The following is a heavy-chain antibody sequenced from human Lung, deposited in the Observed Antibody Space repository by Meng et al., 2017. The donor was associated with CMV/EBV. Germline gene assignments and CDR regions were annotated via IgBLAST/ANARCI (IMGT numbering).Heavy chain of an antibody. CDR3: ATAFSASWYREYYDD. J-gene: IGHJ4*02. D-gene: IGHD6-13*01. CDR1: EFSFSNYA. CDR2: ITASGGST. V-gene: IGHV3-23*01. Sequence: SCAASEFSFSNYAMSWVRQAPGRGLAWVSAITASGGSTYYADSVKGRFTVSRDNSKNTLYLQMNSLRAEDTALYYCATAFSASWYREYYDDWGQGXLVTVSS.